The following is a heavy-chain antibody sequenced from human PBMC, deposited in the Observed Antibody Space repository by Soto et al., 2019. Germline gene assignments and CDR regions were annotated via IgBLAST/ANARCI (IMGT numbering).Heavy chain of an antibody. J-gene: IGHJ4*02. CDR3: ARSGDNYNRLDY. D-gene: IGHD1-1*01. V-gene: IGHV3-11*06. CDR2: SSNSGTFS. CDR1: GFTFSDYY. Sequence: GGSLRLSCEGSGFTFSDYYISWIRQAPGKGLEWISYSSNSGTFSRYADSVKGRFSISRDNTKNLLYLQMNSLRAEDTAVYYCARSGDNYNRLDYWGQGT.